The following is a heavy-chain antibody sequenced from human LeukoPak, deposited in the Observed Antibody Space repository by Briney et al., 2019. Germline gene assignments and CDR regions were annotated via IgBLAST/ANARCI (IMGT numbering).Heavy chain of an antibody. CDR2: INPKSGGT. CDR1: QYTFTGYY. D-gene: IGHD1-26*01. Sequence: ASVKVSCKASQYTFTGYYMHWVRQAPGQGLEWMGWINPKSGGTKYAQKFQGRVTMTRDTSISTAYMELSSLRSDDQAVYYCAIEKSGSWVGDYWGQGTLVTVSS. J-gene: IGHJ4*02. V-gene: IGHV1-2*02. CDR3: AIEKSGSWVGDY.